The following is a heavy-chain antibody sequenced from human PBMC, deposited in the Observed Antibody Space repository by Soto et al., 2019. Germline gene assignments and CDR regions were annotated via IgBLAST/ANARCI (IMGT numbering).Heavy chain of an antibody. D-gene: IGHD4-17*01. J-gene: IGHJ4*02. CDR2: ITRTDST. Sequence: PGGSLRLSCTASGFTFSNYAMSWVRQAPGKGLEWVSAITRTDSTYYADSVKGRFTISRDNSRNTLYLQMNSLSAEDTAVYHCARDQVKGTMTILWGQGTLVTVSS. CDR1: GFTFSNYA. V-gene: IGHV3-23*01. CDR3: ARDQVKGTMTIL.